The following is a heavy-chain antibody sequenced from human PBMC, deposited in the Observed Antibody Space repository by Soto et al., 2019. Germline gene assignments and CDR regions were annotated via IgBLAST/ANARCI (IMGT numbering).Heavy chain of an antibody. Sequence: SETLSLTCTVSGGSISSYYWSWIRQPPGKGLEWIGYIYYSGSTNYNPSLKSRVTISVDRSKNQFSLKLSSVTAADTAVYYCARWTYYYDSSGYSGGFDPSGQGTLVTVSS. J-gene: IGHJ5*02. V-gene: IGHV4-59*12. CDR3: ARWTYYYDSSGYSGGFDP. D-gene: IGHD3-22*01. CDR1: GGSISSYY. CDR2: IYYSGST.